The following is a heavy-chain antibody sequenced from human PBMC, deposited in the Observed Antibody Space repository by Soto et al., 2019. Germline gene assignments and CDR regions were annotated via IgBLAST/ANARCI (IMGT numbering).Heavy chain of an antibody. CDR3: ARDRLAAAGTGVVGVDY. CDR2: ISYDGSNK. Sequence: QVQLVESGGGVVQPGRSLRLSCAASGFTFSSYAMHWVRQAPGKGLEWVAVISYDGSNKYYADSVKGRFTISRDNSKNTLYLQMNSLRAEDTAVYYCARDRLAAAGTGVVGVDYWGQGTLVTVSS. J-gene: IGHJ4*02. CDR1: GFTFSSYA. D-gene: IGHD6-13*01. V-gene: IGHV3-30-3*01.